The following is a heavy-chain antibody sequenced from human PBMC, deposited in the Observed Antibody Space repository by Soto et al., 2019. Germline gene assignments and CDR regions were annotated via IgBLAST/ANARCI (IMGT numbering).Heavy chain of an antibody. Sequence: PSETLSLTCTVSGGSISSYYWSWIRQPPGKGLEWIGYIYYSGSTNYNPSLKSRVTISVDTSKNQFSLKLSSVTAADTAVYYCAREYGDYEIAFEYWGQGTLVTVSS. J-gene: IGHJ4*02. V-gene: IGHV4-59*12. CDR2: IYYSGST. D-gene: IGHD4-17*01. CDR1: GGSISSYY. CDR3: AREYGDYEIAFEY.